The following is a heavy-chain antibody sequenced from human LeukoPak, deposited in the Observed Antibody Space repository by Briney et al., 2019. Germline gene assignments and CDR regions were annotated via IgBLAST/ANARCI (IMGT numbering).Heavy chain of an antibody. CDR2: ISWNSGSI. Sequence: QPGRSLRLSCAASGFTFDDYAMHWVRQAPGKGLEWVSGISWNSGSIGYADSVKGRFTISRDTAKNSLYLQMNSLRAEDTALYYCAKRAAAGSLDYWGQGTLVTVSS. J-gene: IGHJ4*02. CDR3: AKRAAAGSLDY. D-gene: IGHD6-13*01. V-gene: IGHV3-9*01. CDR1: GFTFDDYA.